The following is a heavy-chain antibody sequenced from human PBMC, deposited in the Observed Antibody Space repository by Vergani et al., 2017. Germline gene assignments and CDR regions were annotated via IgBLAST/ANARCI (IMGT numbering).Heavy chain of an antibody. CDR2: ISSNGGST. V-gene: IGHV3-64*01. D-gene: IGHD1-26*01. CDR1: GFTFSSYA. J-gene: IGHJ6*03. CDR3: AREAVGATGYYYYYMDV. Sequence: VQLVESGGGVVQPGRSLRLSCAASGFTFSSYAMHWVRQAPGKGLEYVSAISSNGGSTYYANSVKGRFTISRDNSKNTLYLQMGSLRSEDTAVYYCAREAVGATGYYYYYMDVWGKGTTVTVSS.